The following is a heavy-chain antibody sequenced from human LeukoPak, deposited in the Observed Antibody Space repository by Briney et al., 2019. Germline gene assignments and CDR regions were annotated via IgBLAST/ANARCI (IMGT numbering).Heavy chain of an antibody. D-gene: IGHD3-22*01. CDR3: AKVAEFMIVVTGAFDI. J-gene: IGHJ3*02. Sequence: GGSLRLSCAASGFTFSNYGMHWVRQAPGKGLEWVAVIWYDGSNKYYADSVKGRFTISRDNSKNTLYLQMNSLRAEDTAVYYCAKVAEFMIVVTGAFDIWGQGTMVTVSS. CDR1: GFTFSNYG. V-gene: IGHV3-33*06. CDR2: IWYDGSNK.